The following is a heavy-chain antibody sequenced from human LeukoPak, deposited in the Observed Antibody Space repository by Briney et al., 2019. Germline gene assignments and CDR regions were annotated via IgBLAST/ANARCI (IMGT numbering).Heavy chain of an antibody. J-gene: IGHJ4*02. CDR1: GFTFRHSW. Sequence: GGSLRLSCEASGFTFRHSWLSWIRQTPGKGLEWVANIHPDSSDKFYVDSMEGRFTISRDNTKNSLYLQIDNARLDDTGLYYCTRLPRETAGDYWGQGALVTVSS. CDR3: TRLPRETAGDY. V-gene: IGHV3-7*03. CDR2: IHPDSSDK. D-gene: IGHD1-14*01.